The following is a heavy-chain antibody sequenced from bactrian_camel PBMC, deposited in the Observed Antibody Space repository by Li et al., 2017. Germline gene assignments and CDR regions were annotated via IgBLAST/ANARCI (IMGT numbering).Heavy chain of an antibody. CDR1: GSTFNSYC. J-gene: IGHJ6*01. D-gene: IGHD2*01. Sequence: QLVESGGGLVQAGGSLRLSCQASGSTFNSYCMGWFRQAPGKGLEWVSTISSDSSITYYADSVRGRFSISQDNIKNMVFLQMNGLQPDDTAMYYCAADFSGGSLCGYNSWGQGTQVTVS. CDR2: ISSDSSIT. V-gene: IGHV3S40*01. CDR3: AADFSGGSLCGYNS.